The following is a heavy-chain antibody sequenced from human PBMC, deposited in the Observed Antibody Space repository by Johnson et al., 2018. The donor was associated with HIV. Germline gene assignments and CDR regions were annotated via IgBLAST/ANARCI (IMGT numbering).Heavy chain of an antibody. CDR3: VRDGKVGATPRRAFDI. V-gene: IGHV3-23*04. Sequence: VHLVESGGGVVQPGGSLRLSCAASGFTFSSYGLSWVRQAPGKGLEWVSTISGSGGSTYYADSVKGRFTISRDNSKNTLYLQMNSLRAEDTAVYYCVRDGKVGATPRRAFDIWGQGTMVTVSS. CDR2: ISGSGGST. J-gene: IGHJ3*02. CDR1: GFTFSSYG. D-gene: IGHD1-26*01.